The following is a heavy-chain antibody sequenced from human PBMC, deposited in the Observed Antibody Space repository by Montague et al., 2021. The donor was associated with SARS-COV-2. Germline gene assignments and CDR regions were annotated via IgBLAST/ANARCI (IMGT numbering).Heavy chain of an antibody. CDR2: FYYSGYT. CDR3: ARRRLREDYFDF. D-gene: IGHD4-17*01. J-gene: IGHJ4*02. Sequence: SETLSLTCTVSGDSVSSSDYYWGWIRQPRGRGLEWLGIFYYSGYTYYNPSLEGPVTISIDTSKNQFSRKLNSLTATDTGIYYCARRRLREDYFDFWGQGTLLTVSS. CDR1: GDSVSSSDYY. V-gene: IGHV4-39*01.